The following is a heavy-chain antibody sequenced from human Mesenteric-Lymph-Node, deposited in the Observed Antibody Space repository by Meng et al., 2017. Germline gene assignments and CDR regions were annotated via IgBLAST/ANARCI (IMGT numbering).Heavy chain of an antibody. D-gene: IGHD1-1*01. CDR2: INVGNGNT. J-gene: IGHJ4*02. CDR1: GYSFISNA. Sequence: QVQLVQSGAEVKKPGAPVKVSCKASGYSFISNAMNWVRQAAGQRPEWMGWINVGNGNTKYSEKFQGRVTITRYTSARNVYMELSSLTSEDTAVYYCARGTPTVDYWGQGTLVTVSS. CDR3: ARGTPTVDY. V-gene: IGHV1-3*01.